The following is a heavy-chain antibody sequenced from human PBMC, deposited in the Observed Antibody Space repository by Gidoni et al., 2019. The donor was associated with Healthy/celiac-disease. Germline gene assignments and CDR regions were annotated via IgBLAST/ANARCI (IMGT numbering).Heavy chain of an antibody. D-gene: IGHD5-18*01. J-gene: IGHJ3*02. Sequence: QVQLKESGPGLVKHSQTLSLTCTVSVVSIRSGGYYWSWIRQHPGKGLEWIGYIYYSGSTYYNPSLKSRVTISVYTSMNQFSLKLSSVTAADSVVYYCAREYRDDAFDIWGQGTMVTVSS. V-gene: IGHV4-31*03. CDR1: VVSIRSGGYY. CDR2: IYYSGST. CDR3: AREYRDDAFDI.